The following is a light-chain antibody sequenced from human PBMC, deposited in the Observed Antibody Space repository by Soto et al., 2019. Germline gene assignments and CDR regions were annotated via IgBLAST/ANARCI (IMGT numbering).Light chain of an antibody. CDR1: QGISNY. Sequence: DIQMTQSPFSLSASVGDRVTITCRASQGISNYLAWYQQKPGKVPKLLIYAASTLQSGVPSRFSGSGSGTDFTLTISCLQPEDVATFDCQKYNSAPFGGGTKVQI. CDR3: QKYNSAP. J-gene: IGKJ4*01. CDR2: AAS. V-gene: IGKV1-27*01.